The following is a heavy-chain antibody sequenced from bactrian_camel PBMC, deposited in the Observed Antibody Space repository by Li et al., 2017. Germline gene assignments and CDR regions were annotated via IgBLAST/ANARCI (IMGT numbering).Heavy chain of an antibody. D-gene: IGHD6*01. CDR1: GFRFSEYT. CDR2: VDRDGTNT. Sequence: HVQLVESGGGLVQPGGSLRLSCATSGFRFSEYTMIWVRQAPGKGVEYVARVDRDGTNTYYANFVKGRFTASRDNAKNTVYLQLSGLETEDTARYYCATLYGGNWANPRYFGYWGQGTQVTVS. J-gene: IGHJ6*01. CDR3: ATLYGGNWANPRYFGY. V-gene: IGHV3S6*01.